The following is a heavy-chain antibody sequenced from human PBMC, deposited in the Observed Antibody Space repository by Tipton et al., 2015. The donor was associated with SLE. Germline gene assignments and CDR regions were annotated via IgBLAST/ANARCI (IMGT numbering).Heavy chain of an antibody. CDR3: ARDREFLWYETVGDAFEH. V-gene: IGHV4-38-2*02. Sequence: TLSLTCTVSGYSISGAYYWGWIRQPPGKGLEWIGSIYHSGNTYYNPSLKNRVTISIDTSKNQFSLKLTSVTAADSAVYFCARDREFLWYETVGDAFEHWGQGKMVTVSS. D-gene: IGHD6-13*01. CDR1: GYSISGAYY. J-gene: IGHJ3*01. CDR2: IYHSGNT.